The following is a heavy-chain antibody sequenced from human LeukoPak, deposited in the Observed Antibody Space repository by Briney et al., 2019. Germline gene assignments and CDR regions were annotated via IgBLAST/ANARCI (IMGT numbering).Heavy chain of an antibody. CDR3: ARGYSSSWDFDY. J-gene: IGHJ4*02. V-gene: IGHV4-34*01. Sequence: SETLSLTCAVYGGSFSGYYWSWIRQPPGKGLEWIGEINHSGGTNYNPSLKSRVTMSVDTSKNQFSLHLSSVTAADTAVYYCARGYSSSWDFDYWGQGTLVTVSS. D-gene: IGHD6-13*01. CDR1: GGSFSGYY. CDR2: INHSGGT.